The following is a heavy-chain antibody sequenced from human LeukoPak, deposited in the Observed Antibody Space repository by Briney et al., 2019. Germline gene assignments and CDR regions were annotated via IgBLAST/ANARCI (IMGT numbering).Heavy chain of an antibody. J-gene: IGHJ4*02. CDR1: GFIFDDSL. Sequence: PGGSLRLSCVASGFIFDDSLMHWVRQAPGKGLEWVSLISRDGSTPYYADSVKGRFTISRDSSKNSLFLQINSLTTEDTAVYYCARDIRGNYFDSWGQGTLVTVSS. CDR3: ARDIRGNYFDS. CDR2: ISRDGSTP. V-gene: IGHV3-43*01. D-gene: IGHD3-16*01.